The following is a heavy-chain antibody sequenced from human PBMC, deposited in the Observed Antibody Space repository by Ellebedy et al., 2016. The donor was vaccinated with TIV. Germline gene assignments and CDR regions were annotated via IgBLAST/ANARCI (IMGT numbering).Heavy chain of an antibody. J-gene: IGHJ2*01. CDR1: GFTFTKSA. V-gene: IGHV1-58*01. CDR3: AADSVVGPSASWYFDL. CDR2: IVVSSGNT. Sequence: AASVKVSCKASGFTFTKSAVQWVRQARGQRLEWIGWIVVSSGNTHYAQKFQERVTITREMSTSTAYMELSSLRSEDTAVYYCAADSVVGPSASWYFDLWGRGTLVTVSS. D-gene: IGHD2-15*01.